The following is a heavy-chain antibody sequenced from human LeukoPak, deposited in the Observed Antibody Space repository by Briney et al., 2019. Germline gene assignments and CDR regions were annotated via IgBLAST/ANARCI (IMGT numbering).Heavy chain of an antibody. V-gene: IGHV3-23*01. CDR3: AKGPSGIVVVPGDY. D-gene: IGHD2-2*01. Sequence: GGSLRLSCAASGFTFTDYAMAWVRQAPGKGLEWVSGISGSGDSTYHADSVRGRFAISRDNSKNTLYLQMNSLRAEDTAVYYCAKGPSGIVVVPGDYWGQGTLVTVSS. CDR1: GFTFTDYA. J-gene: IGHJ4*02. CDR2: ISGSGDST.